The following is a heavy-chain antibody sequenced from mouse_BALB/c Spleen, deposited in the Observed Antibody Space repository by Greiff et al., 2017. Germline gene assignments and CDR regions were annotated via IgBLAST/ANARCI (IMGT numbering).Heavy chain of an antibody. D-gene: IGHD4-1*01. CDR3: ARSTGTGNFDY. CDR1: GFNITDTY. J-gene: IGHJ2*01. Sequence: VQLQQSGAELVKPGASVKLYCTASGFNITDTYMHWVKQRPEQGLEWIGRIDPANGNTKYDPKFQGKATITADTSSNTAYLQLSSLTSEDTAVYYCARSTGTGNFDYWGQGTTLTVSS. V-gene: IGHV14-3*02. CDR2: IDPANGNT.